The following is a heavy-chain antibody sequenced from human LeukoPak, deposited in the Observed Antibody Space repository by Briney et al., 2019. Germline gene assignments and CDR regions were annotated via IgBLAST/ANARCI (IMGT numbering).Heavy chain of an antibody. Sequence: PGGSLRLSCTASGFIFSNAWMSWVRQAPGKGLEWVANIKQDGSEKYYVEAVKGRFTISRDNAKNSLYLQMNILRAEDTAVYYCARGTAQGAVAGRVIDYWGQGILVTVSS. CDR3: ARGTAQGAVAGRVIDY. CDR2: IKQDGSEK. J-gene: IGHJ4*02. V-gene: IGHV3-7*01. CDR1: GFIFSNAW. D-gene: IGHD6-19*01.